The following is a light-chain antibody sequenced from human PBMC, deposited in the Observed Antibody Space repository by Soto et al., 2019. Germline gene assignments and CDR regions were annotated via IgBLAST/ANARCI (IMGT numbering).Light chain of an antibody. CDR2: GAS. CDR1: QSVSSSY. V-gene: IGKV3D-20*02. J-gene: IGKJ5*01. Sequence: DIVLTQSPGTLSLSPGERATLSCRTSQSVSSSYLAWYQRKPGQAPRLLIYGASSRATGIPDRFSGSGSGTDFTLTISRLEPEHFAVYYCQQRRSWQVTFGQGTRLEI. CDR3: QQRRSWQVT.